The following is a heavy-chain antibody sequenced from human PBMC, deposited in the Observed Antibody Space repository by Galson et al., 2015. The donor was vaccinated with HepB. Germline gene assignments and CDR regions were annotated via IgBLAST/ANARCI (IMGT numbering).Heavy chain of an antibody. J-gene: IGHJ4*02. D-gene: IGHD6-13*01. Sequence: SCKASGGTFGSYAISWVRQAPGQGLEWMGRIIPILGIANYAQKFQGRVTITADKSTSTAYMELSSLRSEDTAVYYCVLGQLGGFGLDSSWLVLDYWGQGTLVTVSS. CDR1: GGTFGSYA. CDR3: VLGQLGGFGLDSSWLVLDY. V-gene: IGHV1-69*04. CDR2: IIPILGIA.